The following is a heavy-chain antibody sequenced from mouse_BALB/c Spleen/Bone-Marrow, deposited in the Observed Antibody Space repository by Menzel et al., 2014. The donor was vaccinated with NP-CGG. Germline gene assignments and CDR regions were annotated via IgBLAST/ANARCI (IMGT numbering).Heavy chain of an antibody. V-gene: IGHV1-54*01. Sequence: QVQLQQSGAELVRPGTSVKVSCKASAYAFTNYLIEWIKKRPGQGLEWIGAINPGSDSSTYNEKFRGKATLTADNSSRAACMELSGLSADDAAVYFCGRAMDYDDGDGGPCAYWGQGTLVTVSA. CDR1: AYAFTNYL. J-gene: IGHJ3*01. CDR3: GRAMDYDDGDGGPCAY. D-gene: IGHD2-4*01. CDR2: INPGSDSS.